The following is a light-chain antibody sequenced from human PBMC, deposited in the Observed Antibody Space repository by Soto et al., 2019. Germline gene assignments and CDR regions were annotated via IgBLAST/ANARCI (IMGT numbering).Light chain of an antibody. CDR1: QSTSSW. CDR2: KTS. J-gene: IGKJ2*01. V-gene: IGKV1-5*03. CDR3: QQYSSYSYT. Sequence: DIQMTQSPSTLSASVGDRVTITCRASQSTSSWLAWYQQKPGKATKLLIYKTSTLEIGVPSRFSGSGGGTEFTLTIGCLQPDDFATYYCQQYSSYSYTFGQGTKLGIK.